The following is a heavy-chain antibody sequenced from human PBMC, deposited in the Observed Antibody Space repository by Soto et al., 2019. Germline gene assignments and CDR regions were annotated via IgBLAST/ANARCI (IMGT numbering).Heavy chain of an antibody. CDR3: ARRDPNGVSWFDP. CDR2: IFDSGST. V-gene: IGHV4-59*08. CDR1: GGSMRHYN. D-gene: IGHD1-1*01. Sequence: SETLSLTCTVSGGSMRHYNWNWIRQPPGKGLEWIGCIFDSGSTNYNPSLKSRVTISADTSKYQFSLKLTSVTAADTAIYYCARRDPNGVSWFDPWGQGTLVTVSS. J-gene: IGHJ5*02.